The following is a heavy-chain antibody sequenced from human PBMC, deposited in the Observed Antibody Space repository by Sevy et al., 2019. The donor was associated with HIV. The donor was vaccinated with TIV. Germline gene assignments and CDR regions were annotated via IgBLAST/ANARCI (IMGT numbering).Heavy chain of an antibody. J-gene: IGHJ4*02. CDR2: IGANNDNA. D-gene: IGHD6-13*01. V-gene: IGHV1-18*01. CDR3: ARDLLAIAGYSSTWSGAY. CDR1: GYSFIDFG. Sequence: ASVKVSCKASGYSFIDFGITWVRQAPGQGLEWMGWIGANNDNANFAQKFQGRVTTTTDTSTSTAYMELRSLKSDDTAVYYCARDLLAIAGYSSTWSGAYWGQGTLVTVSS.